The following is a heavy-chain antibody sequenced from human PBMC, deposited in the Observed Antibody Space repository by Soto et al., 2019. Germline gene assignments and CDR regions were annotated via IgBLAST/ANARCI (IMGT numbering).Heavy chain of an antibody. J-gene: IGHJ4*02. CDR2: ISPNSGGT. D-gene: IGHD5-12*01. CDR3: ARANSGDDDEFDY. Sequence: ASVKVSCKASGYTFTGYYIHWVRQAPGQGLEWMGWISPNSGGTNSAQKFQGRVTMTRDTSINSVYMEVSRLRSDDTAVYFCARANSGDDDEFDYWGQGTPVTVSS. CDR1: GYTFTGYY. V-gene: IGHV1-2*02.